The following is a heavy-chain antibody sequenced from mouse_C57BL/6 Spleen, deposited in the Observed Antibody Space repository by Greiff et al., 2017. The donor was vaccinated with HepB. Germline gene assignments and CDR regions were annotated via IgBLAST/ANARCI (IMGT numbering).Heavy chain of an antibody. J-gene: IGHJ4*01. Sequence: VQVVESGPELVKPGASVKISCKASGYAFSSSWMNWVKQRPGKGLEWIGRIYPGDGDTNYNGKFKGKATLTADKSSSTAYMQLSSLTSEDSAVYFCARGYYDYNYAMDYWGQGTSVTVSS. D-gene: IGHD2-4*01. CDR3: ARGYYDYNYAMDY. CDR1: GYAFSSSW. CDR2: IYPGDGDT. V-gene: IGHV1-82*01.